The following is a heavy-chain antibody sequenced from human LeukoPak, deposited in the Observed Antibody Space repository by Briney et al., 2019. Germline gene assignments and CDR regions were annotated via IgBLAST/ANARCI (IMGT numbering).Heavy chain of an antibody. D-gene: IGHD5-12*01. Sequence: SETLSLTCTVSGGSISSGSYYWSWIRQPAGKRLEWIGHIYRSGSTNYNPSLKSRVTISVDTSKNQFSLKLSSVTAADTAVYYCARNGIVATIMSEDWFDPWGQGTLVTVSS. V-gene: IGHV4-61*09. CDR1: GGSISSGSYY. CDR3: ARNGIVATIMSEDWFDP. J-gene: IGHJ5*02. CDR2: IYRSGST.